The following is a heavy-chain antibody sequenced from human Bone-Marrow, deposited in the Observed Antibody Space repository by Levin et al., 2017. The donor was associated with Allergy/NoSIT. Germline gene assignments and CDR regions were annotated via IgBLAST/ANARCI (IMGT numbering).Heavy chain of an antibody. CDR3: ARDSIYCSGGSCYSYYYYYMDV. D-gene: IGHD2-15*01. Sequence: LSLTCAASGFPFRSSGMHWVRQAPGKGLEWVAVIWYDGSNKYYADSVKGRFTISRDNSKNTLYLQMNSLRAEDTAVYYCARDSIYCSGGSCYSYYYYYMDVWGKGTTVTVSS. J-gene: IGHJ6*03. CDR2: IWYDGSNK. V-gene: IGHV3-33*01. CDR1: GFPFRSSG.